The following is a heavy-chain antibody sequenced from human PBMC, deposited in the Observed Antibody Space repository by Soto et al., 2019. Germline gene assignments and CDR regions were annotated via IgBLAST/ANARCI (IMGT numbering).Heavy chain of an antibody. Sequence: EVQLLESGAGLVQPGGSMRLSCAASGFTFSSYTMSWVRQASGKGLEWVSTISGRGGNTYYADAVEGRFTIARDNSKNTLYLQMNSLRAADTAVYDCAEDLGAVPGTGDGFDHWGQVTLVTVSS. CDR3: AEDLGAVPGTGDGFDH. V-gene: IGHV3-23*01. D-gene: IGHD6-19*01. J-gene: IGHJ4*02. CDR2: ISGRGGNT. CDR1: GFTFSSYT.